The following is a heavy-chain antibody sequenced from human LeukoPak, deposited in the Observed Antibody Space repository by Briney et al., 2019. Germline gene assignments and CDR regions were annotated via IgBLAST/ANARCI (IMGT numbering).Heavy chain of an antibody. CDR3: AKFRQPLGFVNQAFDY. D-gene: IGHD1-14*01. CDR2: VSDSGYNT. V-gene: IGHV3-23*01. Sequence: GGSLRLSCAASGFTFSSYSMNWVRQAPGKGLEWVSAVSDSGYNTYYADSVKGRFTISRDNSKNTLYLQMNSLRVEDTALYYCAKFRQPLGFVNQAFDYWGQGTPVTVSS. J-gene: IGHJ4*02. CDR1: GFTFSSYS.